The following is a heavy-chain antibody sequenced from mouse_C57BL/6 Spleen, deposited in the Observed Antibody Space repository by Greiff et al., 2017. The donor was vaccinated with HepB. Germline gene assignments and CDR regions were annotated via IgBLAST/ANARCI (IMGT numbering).Heavy chain of an antibody. CDR1: GYAFSSYW. J-gene: IGHJ3*01. V-gene: IGHV1-80*01. Sequence: VQLQQSGAELVKPGASVKISCKASGYAFSSYWMNWVKQRPGKGLEWIGQIYPGDGDTNYNGKFKGKATLTADKSSSTAYMQLSSLTSEDSAVYFCAREGSSPSQAWFAYWGQGTLVTVSA. CDR2: IYPGDGDT. CDR3: AREGSSPSQAWFAY.